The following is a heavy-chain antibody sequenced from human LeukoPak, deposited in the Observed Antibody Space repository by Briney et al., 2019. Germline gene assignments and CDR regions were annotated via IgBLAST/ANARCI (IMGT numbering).Heavy chain of an antibody. CDR3: ARDSQQYSSSS. J-gene: IGHJ4*02. CDR2: IDTSSTTM. Sequence: GGSLRLSCAASGLTFSKYSMTWVRQAPGRGLEWVSFIDTSSTTMYYTDSVKGRFTISRDNAKNSLYLQMNSLRAEDTAVYYCARDSQQYSSSSWGQGTLVTVSS. D-gene: IGHD6-6*01. V-gene: IGHV3-48*04. CDR1: GLTFSKYS.